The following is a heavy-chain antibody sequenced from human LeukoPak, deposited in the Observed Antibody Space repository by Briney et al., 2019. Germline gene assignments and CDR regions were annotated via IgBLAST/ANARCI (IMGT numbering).Heavy chain of an antibody. CDR2: ISGNGDTT. CDR3: AKGSITLIVVAIRYYFDP. D-gene: IGHD3-22*01. CDR1: GFTFGNYA. J-gene: IGHJ4*02. Sequence: GGSLRLSCVASGFTFGNYAVTWVRQAPGKGLEWVAAISGNGDTTYYADSVKGRFTISRDNSRTTMYLQMNSLRAEDTALYYCAKGSITLIVVAIRYYFDPWGQGTLVAVSS. V-gene: IGHV3-23*01.